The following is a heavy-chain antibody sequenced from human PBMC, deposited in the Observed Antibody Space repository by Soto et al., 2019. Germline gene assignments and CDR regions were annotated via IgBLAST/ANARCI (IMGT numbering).Heavy chain of an antibody. J-gene: IGHJ6*02. CDR2: IWYKEDNK. D-gene: IGHD3-22*01. V-gene: IGHV3-33*01. CDR3: ARKHDISGWLYHYYGMDV. Sequence: PGGSLRLSCAGAGFTFNNYGMHWVRQAPGKGLEWVASIWYKEDNKYYADSVKGRFTISRDNSKNTLYLQMNSPRAEDKAVYYCARKHDISGWLYHYYGMDVWGQANTVSVS. CDR1: GFTFNNYG.